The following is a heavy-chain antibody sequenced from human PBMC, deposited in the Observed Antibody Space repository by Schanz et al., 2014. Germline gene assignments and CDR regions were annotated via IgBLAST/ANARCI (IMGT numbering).Heavy chain of an antibody. CDR2: IYYSGST. J-gene: IGHJ4*02. CDR3: ARLWGGWRIPDY. CDR1: GDSISSTSYY. D-gene: IGHD6-19*01. V-gene: IGHV4-39*01. Sequence: QVQLQESGPGLVKPSETLSLTCSVSGDSISSTSYYWGWIRQPPGKGLEWIGSIYYSGSTYYNASLKSRVPISEDTSKTHSSLKLTSVTAADSAVYYCARLWGGWRIPDYWGQGTLVTVSS.